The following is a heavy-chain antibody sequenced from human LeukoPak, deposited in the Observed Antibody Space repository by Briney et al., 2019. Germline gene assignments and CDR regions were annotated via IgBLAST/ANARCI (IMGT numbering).Heavy chain of an antibody. CDR3: ATLYCSSTSCYGSFDY. CDR2: FDPEDGET. CDR1: GYTLTELS. V-gene: IGHV1-24*01. Sequence: ASAKVSCKVSGYTLTELSMHWVRQAPGKGLEWMGGFDPEDGETIYAQKFQGRVTMTEDTSTDTAYMELSSLRSEDTAVYDCATLYCSSTSCYGSFDYWGQGTLVTVSS. J-gene: IGHJ4*02. D-gene: IGHD2-2*01.